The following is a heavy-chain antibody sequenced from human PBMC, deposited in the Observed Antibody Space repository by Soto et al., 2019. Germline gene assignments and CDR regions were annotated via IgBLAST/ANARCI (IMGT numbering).Heavy chain of an antibody. CDR1: GFTFSSYA. V-gene: IGHV3-23*01. J-gene: IGHJ6*02. D-gene: IGHD1-26*01. CDR2: ISGSGGST. Sequence: PGGSLRLSCAASGFTFSSYAMSWVRQAPGKGLEWVSAISGSGGSTYYADSVKGRFTISRDNSKNTLYLQMNSLRAADTAVYYCATPPTTYYYGMDVWGQGTTVTVSS. CDR3: ATPPTTYYYGMDV.